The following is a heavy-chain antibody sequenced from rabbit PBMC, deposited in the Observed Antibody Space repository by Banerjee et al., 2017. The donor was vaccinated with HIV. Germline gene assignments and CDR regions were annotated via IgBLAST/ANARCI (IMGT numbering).Heavy chain of an antibody. D-gene: IGHD1-1*01. J-gene: IGHJ6*01. CDR3: ARGYDNGMDL. Sequence: QEQLVESGGGLVQPGGSLTLTCTASGFSFSSGYDMCWVRQAPGKGLEWIGCIRPSTGSAYYANWAKGRFTISKTSSTTVTLQMTSLTAADTATYFCARGYDNGMDLWGPGTLVTVS. CDR1: GFSFSSGYD. V-gene: IGHV1S45*01. CDR2: IRPSTGSA.